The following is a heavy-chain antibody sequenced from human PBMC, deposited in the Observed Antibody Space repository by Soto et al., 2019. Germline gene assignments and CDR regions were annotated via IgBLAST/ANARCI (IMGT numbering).Heavy chain of an antibody. CDR1: GFTVSSNY. CDR3: AKDLIAVAGTFFDY. Sequence: GGSLRLSCAASGFTVSSNYMTWVRQAPGKGLEWVSAISGSGGSTYYADSVKGRFTISRDNSKNTLYLQMNSLRAEDTAVYYCAKDLIAVAGTFFDYWGQGTLVTVSS. CDR2: ISGSGGST. V-gene: IGHV3-23*01. D-gene: IGHD6-19*01. J-gene: IGHJ4*02.